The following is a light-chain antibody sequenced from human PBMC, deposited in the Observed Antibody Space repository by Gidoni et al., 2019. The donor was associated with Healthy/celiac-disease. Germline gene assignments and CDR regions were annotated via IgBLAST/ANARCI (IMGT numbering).Light chain of an antibody. Sequence: QSALTPPASVSGSPGQSIPISCTGTSSDVGGYNYVSWYQQHPGKAPKLMIYDVSNRPSGVSNRFSGSKSGNTASLTISGLQAEDEADYYCSSYTSSSTLEVFGTGTKVTVL. V-gene: IGLV2-14*01. CDR2: DVS. J-gene: IGLJ1*01. CDR3: SSYTSSSTLEV. CDR1: SSDVGGYNY.